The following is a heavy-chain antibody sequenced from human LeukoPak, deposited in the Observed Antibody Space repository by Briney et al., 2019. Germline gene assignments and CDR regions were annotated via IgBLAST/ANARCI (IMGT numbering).Heavy chain of an antibody. Sequence: ASVKVSCKASGYTFTSYYMHWVRQAPGQGLEWMGIINPSGGSTSYAQKFQGRATMTRDTSTSTVYMELSSLRSEDTAVYYCARDPSYDSSGYYPAYFDYWGQGTLVTVSS. CDR2: INPSGGST. V-gene: IGHV1-46*01. CDR1: GYTFTSYY. J-gene: IGHJ4*02. CDR3: ARDPSYDSSGYYPAYFDY. D-gene: IGHD3-22*01.